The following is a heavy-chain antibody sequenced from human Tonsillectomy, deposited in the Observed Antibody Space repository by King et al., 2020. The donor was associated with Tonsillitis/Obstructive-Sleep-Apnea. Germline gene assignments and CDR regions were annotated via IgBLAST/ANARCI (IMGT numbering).Heavy chain of an antibody. D-gene: IGHD6-13*01. Sequence: VQLQQSGPGLVKPSQTLSLTCAISGDSVSSNSAAWNWIRQSPSRGLEWLGRTYYRSKWYTDYAVSVKSRITINPDTSKNQFSLQLNSVTPEDTAVYYCSTTTQGSRWYWGGFDFWGQGTLVTVSS. CDR1: GDSVSSNSAA. J-gene: IGHJ4*02. V-gene: IGHV6-1*01. CDR2: TYYRSKWYT. CDR3: STTTQGSRWYWGGFDF.